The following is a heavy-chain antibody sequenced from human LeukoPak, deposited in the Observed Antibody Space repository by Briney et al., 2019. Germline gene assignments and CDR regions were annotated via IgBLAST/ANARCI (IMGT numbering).Heavy chain of an antibody. J-gene: IGHJ4*02. CDR1: GGSISSYY. V-gene: IGHV4-59*01. CDR3: ASETMVRGVIH. D-gene: IGHD3-10*01. CDR2: INYSGSA. Sequence: PSETLSLTCTVSGGSISSYYWSWIRLPPGKGLEWIGYINYSGSANYNPSLKSRVTISVDTSKNQFSLKLRSVTAADTAVYYWASETMVRGVIHWGQGTLVTVSS.